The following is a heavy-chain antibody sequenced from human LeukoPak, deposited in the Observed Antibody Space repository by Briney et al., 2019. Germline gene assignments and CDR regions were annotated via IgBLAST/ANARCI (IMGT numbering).Heavy chain of an antibody. D-gene: IGHD2-21*01. V-gene: IGHV1-2*02. CDR2: INPNSGGT. J-gene: IGHJ6*02. CDR3: ARDDTGYSYYYYGLDV. Sequence: ASVKVSCKASGYSFTGDYMHWVRQAPGQGLEWMGWINPNSGGTNYAQKFQGRVTMTRDTSISTAYMELSRLRSEDTAVYYCARDDTGYSYYYYGLDVWGQGTTVTVSS. CDR1: GYSFTGDY.